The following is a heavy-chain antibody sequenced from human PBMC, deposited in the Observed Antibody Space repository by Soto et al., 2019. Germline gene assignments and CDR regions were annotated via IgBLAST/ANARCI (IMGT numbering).Heavy chain of an antibody. V-gene: IGHV3-23*01. D-gene: IGHD6-13*01. CDR1: GFTFSSYS. CDR2: ISSSSGST. CDR3: AKLQQLAHYYYYGMDV. J-gene: IGHJ6*02. Sequence: GGSLRLSCAASGFTFSSYSMNWVRQAPGKGLEWVSYISSSSGSTYYADSVKGRFTISRDNSKNTLYLQMNSLRAEDTAVYYCAKLQQLAHYYYYGMDVWGQGTTVTVSS.